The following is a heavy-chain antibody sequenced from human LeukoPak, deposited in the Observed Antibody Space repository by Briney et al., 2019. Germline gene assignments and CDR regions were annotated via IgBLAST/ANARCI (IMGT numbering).Heavy chain of an antibody. Sequence: QPGRSLRLSCAASGFTFSTYPMHWVRQAPGKGLEWVAVISYDGTKKFYADSVKGRFTISRDNPKNTLYLQMNSLRAEDTAVYYCAKSYDSGWYVSDYWGQGTLVTVSS. CDR3: AKSYDSGWYVSDY. D-gene: IGHD6-19*01. J-gene: IGHJ4*02. CDR1: GFTFSTYP. V-gene: IGHV3-30*18. CDR2: ISYDGTKK.